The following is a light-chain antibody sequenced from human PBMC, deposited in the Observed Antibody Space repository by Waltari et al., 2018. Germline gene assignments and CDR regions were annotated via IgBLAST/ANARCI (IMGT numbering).Light chain of an antibody. CDR3: SSYTSSSTVV. CDR2: EVS. CDR1: SSDVGGYTS. J-gene: IGLJ2*01. V-gene: IGLV2-14*01. Sequence: QSALTQPASVSGSPGQSITISCPGTSSDVGGYTSVSWYQQHPGKAPKLMIYEVSNRPSGVSNRFSGSKSGNTASLTIAGLQAEDEADYYCSSYTSSSTVVFGGGTKLTVL.